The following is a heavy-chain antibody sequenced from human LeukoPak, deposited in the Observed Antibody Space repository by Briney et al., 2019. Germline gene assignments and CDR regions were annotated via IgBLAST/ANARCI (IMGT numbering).Heavy chain of an antibody. V-gene: IGHV1-46*01. J-gene: IGHJ5*02. D-gene: IGHD1-1*01. CDR1: GYSFTDHY. Sequence: ASVTVSCKASGYSFTDHYMHWVRQAPGQGLEWLGVIRNSAGYAKRVQGRLTLTTDPSTTTVYMDLSNLSSEDTAVYYCARSGLRGTTTRGWFDAWGQGTLATVSS. CDR2: IRNSA. CDR3: ARSGLRGTTTRGWFDA.